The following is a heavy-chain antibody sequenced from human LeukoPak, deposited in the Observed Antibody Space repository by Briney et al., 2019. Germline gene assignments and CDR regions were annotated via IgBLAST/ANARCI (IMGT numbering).Heavy chain of an antibody. V-gene: IGHV1-18*01. CDR1: GYTFTTYG. CDR3: ARDPQQLVGATGGGFQY. J-gene: IGHJ4*02. CDR2: ISAYNGNT. D-gene: IGHD1-26*01. Sequence: GPSVNVSCKASGYTFTTYGITWVRQAAGQEREGMGWISAYNGNTNYAQKLQGRVTMTTDTSTSTAYMELRSLRSDDTAVYYSARDPQQLVGATGGGFQYWGQGTLVTVSS.